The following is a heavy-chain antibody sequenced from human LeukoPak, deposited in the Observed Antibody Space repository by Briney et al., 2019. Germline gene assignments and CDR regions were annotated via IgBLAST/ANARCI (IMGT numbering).Heavy chain of an antibody. CDR2: ISWNSGSI. D-gene: IGHD3-10*01. V-gene: IGHV3-9*01. CDR3: AKRGSGSYYAFDI. CDR1: GFTFDDYA. Sequence: GRSLRLSCAASGFTFDDYAMHWVRQAPGKGLEWVSGISWNSGSIGYADSVKGRFTISRDNAKNSLYLQMNSLRAEDTALYYCAKRGSGSYYAFDIWGQGTVVTASS. J-gene: IGHJ3*02.